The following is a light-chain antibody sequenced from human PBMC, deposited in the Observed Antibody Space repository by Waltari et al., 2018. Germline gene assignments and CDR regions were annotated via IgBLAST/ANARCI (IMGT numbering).Light chain of an antibody. V-gene: IGKV6-21*01. CDR1: QSIGSS. Sequence: EIVLTQSPDLQSVTQEEKVTIICRASQSIGSSLHWYQKKPDQSQKLLIKYASQSFSGVPARFSGSGSGTDFTLTINSLEAEDAATYYCHQSSSLPYTFGQGTKLEIK. CDR2: YAS. J-gene: IGKJ2*01. CDR3: HQSSSLPYT.